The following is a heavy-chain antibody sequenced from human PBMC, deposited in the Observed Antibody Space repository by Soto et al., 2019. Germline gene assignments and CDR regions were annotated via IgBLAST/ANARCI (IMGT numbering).Heavy chain of an antibody. CDR2: ISSSSSYI. CDR1: GFTFSSYS. CDR3: ARDGVEMAVTFDY. J-gene: IGHJ4*02. D-gene: IGHD4-4*01. V-gene: IGHV3-21*01. Sequence: GGSLRLSCAASGFTFSSYSMNWVRQAPGKGLEWVSSISSSSSYIYYADSVKGRFTISRDNAKNSLYLQMNSLRAEDTAVYYCARDGVEMAVTFDYWGQGTLVTVSS.